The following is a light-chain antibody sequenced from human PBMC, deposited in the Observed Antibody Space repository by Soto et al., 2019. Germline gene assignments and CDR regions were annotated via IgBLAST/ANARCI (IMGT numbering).Light chain of an antibody. J-gene: IGLJ1*01. V-gene: IGLV2-11*01. CDR2: DVT. CDR1: SSDVGGYYY. CDR3: CSYAGTAGTYSSYV. Sequence: QSALTQPRSVSGSPGQSVTISCTGTSSDVGGYYYISWYQQHPGKAPKLIIYDVTKRPSGVPDRFSASKSGITASLTISGLHAEDEADYYCCSYAGTAGTYSSYVFGNGKKVTVL.